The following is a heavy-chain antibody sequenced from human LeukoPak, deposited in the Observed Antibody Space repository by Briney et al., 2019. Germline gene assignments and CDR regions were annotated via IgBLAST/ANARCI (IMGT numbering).Heavy chain of an antibody. D-gene: IGHD2-21*01. V-gene: IGHV1-69*04. CDR2: IIPILGIA. CDR3: ARDPSVVRAFDI. Sequence: ASVKVSCKASGGTFSSYAISWVRQAPGQGLEWMGRIIPILGIANYAQKFQGRVTITADKSTSTAYMELSSLRSEDTAVYYCARDPSVVRAFDIWGPGTMVTVSS. CDR1: GGTFSSYA. J-gene: IGHJ3*02.